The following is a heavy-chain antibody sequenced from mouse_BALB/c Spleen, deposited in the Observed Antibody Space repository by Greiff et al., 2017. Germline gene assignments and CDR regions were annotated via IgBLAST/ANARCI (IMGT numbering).Heavy chain of an antibody. J-gene: IGHJ3*01. V-gene: IGHV1S137*01. CDR2: ISTYYGDA. CDR3: AREGGYAWFAY. D-gene: IGHD2-14*01. Sequence: VKLQESGAELVRPGVSVKISCKGSGYTFTDYAMHWVKQSHAKSLEWIGVISTYYGDASYNQKFKGKATMTVDKSSSTAYMELARLTSEDSAIYYCAREGGYAWFAYWGQGTLVTVSA. CDR1: GYTFTDYA.